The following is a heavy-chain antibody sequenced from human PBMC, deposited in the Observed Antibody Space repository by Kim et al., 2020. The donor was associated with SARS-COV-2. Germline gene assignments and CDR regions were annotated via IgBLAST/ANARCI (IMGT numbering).Heavy chain of an antibody. V-gene: IGHV1-69*04. J-gene: IGHJ4*02. CDR3: ARVADRASGY. Sequence: GIANYAQKFQGRVTITADKSTSTAYMELSSLRSEDTAVYYCARVADRASGYWGQGTLVTVSS. CDR2: GIA. D-gene: IGHD3-22*01.